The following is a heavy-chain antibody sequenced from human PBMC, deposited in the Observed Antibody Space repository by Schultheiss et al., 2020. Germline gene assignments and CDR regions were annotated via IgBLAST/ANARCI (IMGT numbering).Heavy chain of an antibody. D-gene: IGHD1-1*01. V-gene: IGHV3-66*01. CDR2: IYSGGTT. CDR1: GFIVSSNY. Sequence: GGSLRLSCAASGFIVSSNYMSWVRQAPGKGLEWVSIIYSGGTTNYADAVKGRFIISRDNSKNTLYLQMNSLRAEDTAVYHCVRVQTERRRGRWFDPWGQGTLVTVSS. J-gene: IGHJ5*01. CDR3: VRVQTERRRGRWFDP.